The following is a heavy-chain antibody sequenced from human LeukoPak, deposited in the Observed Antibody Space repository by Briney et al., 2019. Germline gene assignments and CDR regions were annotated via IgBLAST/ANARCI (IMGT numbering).Heavy chain of an antibody. CDR1: GFSLSTRGMR. CDR2: IDWDDDK. V-gene: IGHV2-70*04. Sequence: SGPTLVNPTQTLTLTCTFSGFSLSTRGMRVSWIRQPPGKSLEWLARIDWDDDKFYSTSLKTRLTISKDTSKNQVVLTMTNMDPVDTATYYCAARISYCGGDCPNFDYWGQGTLVAVFS. D-gene: IGHD2-21*02. J-gene: IGHJ4*02. CDR3: AARISYCGGDCPNFDY.